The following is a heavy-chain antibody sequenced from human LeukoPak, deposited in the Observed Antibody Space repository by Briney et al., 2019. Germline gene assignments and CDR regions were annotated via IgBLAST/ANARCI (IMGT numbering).Heavy chain of an antibody. CDR2: INPNGGGT. CDR3: AYEESGWQFFDY. CDR1: GYTFTGYY. J-gene: IGHJ4*02. Sequence: GASVKVSCKASGYTFTGYYIHWVRQAPGQGLEYMGWINPNGGGTKYAQKFQGRVTMTRDTSISTDYVEMRSLTSDDTALYFCAYEESGWQFFDYWGQGTLVTVST. V-gene: IGHV1-2*02. D-gene: IGHD3-3*01.